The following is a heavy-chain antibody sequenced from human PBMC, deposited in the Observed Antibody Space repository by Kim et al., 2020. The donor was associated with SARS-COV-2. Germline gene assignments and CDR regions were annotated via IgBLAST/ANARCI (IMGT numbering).Heavy chain of an antibody. V-gene: IGHV4-34*01. CDR2: VHHSGST. CDR3: ARGRFGELVAPFDY. J-gene: IGHJ4*02. D-gene: IGHD3-10*01. Sequence: SETLSLTCALSSGSFSGYYWSWIRQSPGKGLEWLGEVHHSGSTTYSPSLKSRLTISADTSKMQFSLTLTSMTAADTAVYFCARGRFGELVAPFDYWGQGT. CDR1: SGSFSGYY.